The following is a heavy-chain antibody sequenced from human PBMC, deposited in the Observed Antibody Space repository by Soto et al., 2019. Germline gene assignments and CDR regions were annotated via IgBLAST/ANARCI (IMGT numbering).Heavy chain of an antibody. J-gene: IGHJ4*02. V-gene: IGHV3-74*01. CDR2: INSDGSST. Sequence: TGGSLRLSCAASGFTFSSYWMHWVRQAPGKGLVWVSRINSDGSSTSYADSVKGRFTISRDNAKNTLYLQMNSLRAEDTAVYYCAREWDDYADPFDYWGQGTLVTVSS. D-gene: IGHD4-17*01. CDR1: GFTFSSYW. CDR3: AREWDDYADPFDY.